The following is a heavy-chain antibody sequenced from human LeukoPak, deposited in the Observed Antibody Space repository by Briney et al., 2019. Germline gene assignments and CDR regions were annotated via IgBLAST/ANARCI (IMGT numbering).Heavy chain of an antibody. D-gene: IGHD2-2*01. V-gene: IGHV4-34*01. CDR2: INHSGST. CDR3: ARAGCSSATCYLDD. Sequence: SSETLSLTCAVYGGSFSGYYWSWIRQPPGKGLEWIGEINHSGSTNYNPSLKSRVTISVDTSKNQFSLKLSSLTAADTAVYYCARAGCSSATCYLDDWGQGTLVTVSS. CDR1: GGSFSGYY. J-gene: IGHJ4*02.